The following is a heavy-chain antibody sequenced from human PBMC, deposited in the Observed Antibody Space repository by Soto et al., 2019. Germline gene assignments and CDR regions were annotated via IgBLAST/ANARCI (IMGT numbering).Heavy chain of an antibody. CDR1: GGSFSGYY. Sequence: PSETLSLTCAVYGGSFSGYYWSWIRQPPGKGLEWIGEINHSGSTNYNPSLKSRVTISVDTSKNQFSLKLSSVTAEDTAVYYCARDSYSSYYYYGMDVWGQGTTVTVSS. J-gene: IGHJ6*02. CDR2: INHSGST. D-gene: IGHD4-4*01. V-gene: IGHV4-34*01. CDR3: ARDSYSSYYYYGMDV.